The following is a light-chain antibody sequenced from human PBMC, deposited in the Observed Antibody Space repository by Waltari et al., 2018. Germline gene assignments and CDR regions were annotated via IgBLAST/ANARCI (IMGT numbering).Light chain of an antibody. CDR1: RSVLYSSNNKNY. J-gene: IGKJ4*01. V-gene: IGKV4-1*01. CDR2: WAS. Sequence: DIVMTHSPEPLAFSLAEGPPINCKSSRSVLYSSNNKNYLAWYQQKPGQPPKLLIYWASTRESGVPDRFSGSGSGTYFTLIISSLQAEDVAVYYCQQYYRTPLTFGGGTKVEIK. CDR3: QQYYRTPLT.